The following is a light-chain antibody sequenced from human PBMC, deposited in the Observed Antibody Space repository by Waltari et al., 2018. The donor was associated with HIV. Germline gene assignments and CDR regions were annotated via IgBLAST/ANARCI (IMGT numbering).Light chain of an antibody. Sequence: DIQMAQSPSSVTASVGDGVTITCRTSQMIGSSLAWYQQQPGKGPKLLIYSASRLDTGVPSRFVGSGSGAYFTLSISNLQPEDSATYYCQQAHSFPHTFGGGTKV. CDR3: QQAHSFPHT. CDR1: QMIGSS. V-gene: IGKV1-12*01. J-gene: IGKJ4*01. CDR2: SAS.